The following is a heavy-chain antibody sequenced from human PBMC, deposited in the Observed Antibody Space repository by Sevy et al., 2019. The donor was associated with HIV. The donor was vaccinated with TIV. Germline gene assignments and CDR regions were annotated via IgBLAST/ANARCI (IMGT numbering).Heavy chain of an antibody. CDR1: GYSFSIYW. CDR3: TRLAAPGTLPPDLVQTRWFDP. J-gene: IGHJ5*02. V-gene: IGHV5-51*01. D-gene: IGHD6-13*01. Sequence: GESLKISCQASGYSFSIYWIAWVRQMPGKGLEWMGIICPGDSDTRYNPSMQGQVTISADKSITTTYLQWSSLKASDTGLCYCTRLAAPGTLPPDLVQTRWFDPWGQGTQVTVSS. CDR2: ICPGDSDT.